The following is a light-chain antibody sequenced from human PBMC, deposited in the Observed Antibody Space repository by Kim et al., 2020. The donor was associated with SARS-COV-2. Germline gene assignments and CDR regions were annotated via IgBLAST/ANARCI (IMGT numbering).Light chain of an antibody. CDR2: AVS. CDR1: QSISGNS. Sequence: PWERATLTCRASQSISGNSLAWYQQKPGQAPRLLIYAVSSRAGGIPDRFSASGSGTDFTLTISRLEPEDFAVYYCQHYGASPPFTFAPGTKVDIK. CDR3: QHYGASPPFT. V-gene: IGKV3-20*01. J-gene: IGKJ3*01.